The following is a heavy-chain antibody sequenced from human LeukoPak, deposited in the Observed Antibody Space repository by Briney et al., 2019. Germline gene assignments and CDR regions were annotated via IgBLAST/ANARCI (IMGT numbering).Heavy chain of an antibody. V-gene: IGHV3-73*01. J-gene: IGHJ4*02. Sequence: GGSLRLSCAASGFTLSGSAMHWVRQASGRGLEWVARIRSRAHNYATLYAASVKGRFVISRDDSRNTAYLQMDSLKTEDTAVYYCTRDYTYHDFWGQGTLVTVSS. CDR2: IRSRAHNYAT. CDR3: TRDYTYHDF. CDR1: GFTLSGSA. D-gene: IGHD4-11*01.